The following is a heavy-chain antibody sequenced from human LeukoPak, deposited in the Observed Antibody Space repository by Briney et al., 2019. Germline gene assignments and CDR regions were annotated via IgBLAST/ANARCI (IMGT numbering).Heavy chain of an antibody. V-gene: IGHV4-39*07. J-gene: IGHJ4*02. CDR2: IYYSGST. CDR1: GGSISSSSYY. Sequence: SETLSLTCTVSGGSISSSSYYWGWIRQPPGKGLEWIGSIYYSGSTYYNPSLKSRVTISVDTSKNQFSLKLSSVSAADTAVYYCARGYRWELLPPYFDYWGQGTLVTDSS. CDR3: ARGYRWELLPPYFDY. D-gene: IGHD1-26*01.